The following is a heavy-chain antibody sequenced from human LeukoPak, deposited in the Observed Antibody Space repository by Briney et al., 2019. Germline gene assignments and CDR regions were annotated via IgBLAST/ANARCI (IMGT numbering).Heavy chain of an antibody. D-gene: IGHD1-20*01. J-gene: IGHJ4*02. CDR1: GYTFTSYG. CDR2: ISAYNGNT. V-gene: IGHV1-18*01. CDR3: ARDIRGITGTYYFDY. Sequence: ASVKVSCKASGYTFTSYGISWVRQAPGQGLEWMGWISAYNGNTNYAQKLQGRVTMTTGTSTSTAYMELRSLRSDDTAVYYCARDIRGITGTYYFDYWGQGTLVTVSS.